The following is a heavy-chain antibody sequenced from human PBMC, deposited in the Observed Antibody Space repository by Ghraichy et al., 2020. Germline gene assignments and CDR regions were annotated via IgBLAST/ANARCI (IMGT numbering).Heavy chain of an antibody. J-gene: IGHJ4*02. V-gene: IGHV4-34*01. CDR1: GGSFSGYY. Sequence: SETLSLTCAVYGGSFSGYYWSWIRQPPGKGLEWIGEINHSGSTNYNPSLKSRVTISVDTSKNQFSLKLSSVTAADTAVYYCARGGYCSGGSCGYSSGWYILDYWGQGTLVTVSS. CDR3: ARGGYCSGGSCGYSSGWYILDY. CDR2: INHSGST. D-gene: IGHD2-15*01.